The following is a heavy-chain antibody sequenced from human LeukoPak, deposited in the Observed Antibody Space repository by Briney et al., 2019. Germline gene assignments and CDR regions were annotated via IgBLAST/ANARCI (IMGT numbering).Heavy chain of an antibody. Sequence: GGSLRLSCAASGFTFDDYAMHWVRQAPGKGLEWVSLISWDGGSTYYADSVKGRFTISRDNSKNSLYLQMNSLRAEDTALYYCAKDTGSYYGVWGAFDTWGQGTMVTVSS. CDR3: AKDTGSYYGVWGAFDT. J-gene: IGHJ3*02. CDR1: GFTFDDYA. V-gene: IGHV3-43D*03. D-gene: IGHD1-26*01. CDR2: ISWDGGST.